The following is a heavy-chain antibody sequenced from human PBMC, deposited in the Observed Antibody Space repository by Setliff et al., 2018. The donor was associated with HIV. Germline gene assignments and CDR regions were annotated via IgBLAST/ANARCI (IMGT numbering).Heavy chain of an antibody. CDR3: ARDRDRKDTTYVRFDY. CDR2: LYSGGTT. Sequence: SETLSLTCSVSGVSVNDYYWSWIRQPAGKGLEWIGRLYSGGTTNYNPSLKSRLTMSVDTSNNKFSLKLNSVTAGVTAVYYCARDRDRKDTTYVRFDYWGHGILVTVSS. J-gene: IGHJ4*01. V-gene: IGHV4-4*07. D-gene: IGHD4-17*01. CDR1: GVSVNDYY.